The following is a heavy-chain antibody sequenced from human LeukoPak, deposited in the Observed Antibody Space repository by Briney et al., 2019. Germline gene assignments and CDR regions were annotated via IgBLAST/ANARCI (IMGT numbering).Heavy chain of an antibody. D-gene: IGHD3-22*01. CDR3: AKEAYDSSDYYSNNWFDP. CDR1: GFTFSSYA. V-gene: IGHV3-23*01. CDR2: IGGSGTST. Sequence: GGSLRLSCAASGFTFSSYAMTWVRQAPGKGLEWVSAIGGSGTSTYYADSVKGRFTISRDNSKNTLYLQMNSLRAEDTAVYYCAKEAYDSSDYYSNNWFDPWGQGTLVTVSS. J-gene: IGHJ5*02.